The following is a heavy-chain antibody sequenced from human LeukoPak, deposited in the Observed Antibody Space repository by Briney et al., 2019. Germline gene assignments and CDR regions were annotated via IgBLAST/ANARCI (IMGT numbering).Heavy chain of an antibody. D-gene: IGHD4-23*01. CDR3: ARAHGGNYLFDY. J-gene: IGHJ4*02. CDR1: GFTFSDYA. Sequence: GGSLRLSCAASGFTFSDYAMYWVRQAPGKGLEWVAVISYDGSNKFYADSVKGRFTISRDNSKNTLYLQMNSLRAEDTAVYYCARAHGGNYLFDYWGQGTLVTVSS. V-gene: IGHV3-30-3*01. CDR2: ISYDGSNK.